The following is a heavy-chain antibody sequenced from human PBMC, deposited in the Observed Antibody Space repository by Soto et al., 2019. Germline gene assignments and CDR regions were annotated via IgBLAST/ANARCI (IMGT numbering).Heavy chain of an antibody. V-gene: IGHV4-61*01. Sequence: PSETLSLTCLVSGGSISSGSISSYYWSWIRQPPGKGLEWIGYIYYSGSTNYNPSLKSRVTISVDTSKNQFSLNLSSVTAADTAVYYCARAYSSSSAYIDYWGQGTLVTVSS. CDR1: GGSISSGSISSYY. J-gene: IGHJ4*02. CDR2: IYYSGST. D-gene: IGHD6-6*01. CDR3: ARAYSSSSAYIDY.